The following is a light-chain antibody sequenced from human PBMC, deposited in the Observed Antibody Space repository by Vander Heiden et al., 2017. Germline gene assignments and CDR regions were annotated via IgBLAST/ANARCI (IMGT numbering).Light chain of an antibody. CDR3: RQALQTPYT. V-gene: IGKV2-28*01. Sequence: DIVVTQFALAVPVTPGEPASISCRSSQSLLHSNGYNYLDWYLQKPGQSPQLLIYLGSNRASGVPDRFSGSGSGTDFTLKISRVEAEDVGVYYCRQALQTPYTFGQGTKLEIK. CDR2: LGS. J-gene: IGKJ2*01. CDR1: QSLLHSNGYNY.